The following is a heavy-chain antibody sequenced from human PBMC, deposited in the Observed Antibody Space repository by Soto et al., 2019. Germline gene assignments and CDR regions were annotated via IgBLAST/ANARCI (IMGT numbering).Heavy chain of an antibody. CDR3: ARVDSSSRPTPIYYMDV. D-gene: IGHD6-13*01. V-gene: IGHV3-21*01. CDR1: GLTFGSFS. Sequence: GGPLRLSRAASGLTFGSFSMNWIRQAPGKGLEWVSSISSSSSYIYYADSVKGRFTISRDNAKNSLYLQMNSLRAEDTAVYYCARVDSSSRPTPIYYMDVWGNGTTVTVSS. J-gene: IGHJ6*03. CDR2: ISSSSSYI.